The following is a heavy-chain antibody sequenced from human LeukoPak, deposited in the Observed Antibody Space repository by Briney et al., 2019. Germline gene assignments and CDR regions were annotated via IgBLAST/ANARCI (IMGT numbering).Heavy chain of an antibody. CDR2: ITYSGST. CDR3: ARSMDV. CDR1: GGSISSGGHY. V-gene: IGHV4-39*01. J-gene: IGHJ6*02. Sequence: KSSETLSLTCIVSGGSISSGGHYWGWIRQPPGKSLEWIGSITYSGSTYYNQSLKSRVTISGDTSKNQFSLKLTSVTAADTAVCYCARSMDVWGQGTTVTVSS.